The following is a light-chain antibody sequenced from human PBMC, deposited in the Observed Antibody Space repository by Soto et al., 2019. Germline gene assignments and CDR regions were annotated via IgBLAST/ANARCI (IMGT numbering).Light chain of an antibody. CDR2: AAS. CDR3: QQSYSIPT. CDR1: QTISNY. J-gene: IGKJ1*01. V-gene: IGKV1-39*01. Sequence: DIQMTQSPSSLSASVGYRVTITCRASQTISNYLNWYQQQPGKAPKLLIYAASSLQSGVPSRFSGSGSGTDFTLTISSLQLEDFATYYCQQSYSIPTFGQGTKV.